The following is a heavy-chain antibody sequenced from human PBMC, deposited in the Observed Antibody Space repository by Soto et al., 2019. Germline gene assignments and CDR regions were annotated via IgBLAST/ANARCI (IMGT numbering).Heavy chain of an antibody. Sequence: EVQLVESGGGLVKPGGSLRLSCAASGFTFSSYSMNWVRQAPGKGLEWVSSISSSSSYIYYADSVKGRFTISRDNAKNSLYLQMNSLRAEDTAVYYCARVYYDFWSGMAYYYYYYMDVWGKGTTVTVSS. CDR3: ARVYYDFWSGMAYYYYYYMDV. CDR1: GFTFSSYS. J-gene: IGHJ6*03. CDR2: ISSSSSYI. V-gene: IGHV3-21*01. D-gene: IGHD3-3*01.